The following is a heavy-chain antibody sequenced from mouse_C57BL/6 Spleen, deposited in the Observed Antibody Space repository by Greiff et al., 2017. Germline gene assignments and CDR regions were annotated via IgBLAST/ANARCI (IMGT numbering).Heavy chain of an antibody. Sequence: EVQLQQSGPELVKPGASVKISCKASGYTFTDYYMNWVKQSHGKSLEWIGDINPNNGGTSYNQKFKGKATLTVDKSSSTAYMELRSLTSEESAVYSCARPYYYGSSYPFAYWGQGTLVTVSA. CDR3: ARPYYYGSSYPFAY. CDR1: GYTFTDYY. CDR2: INPNNGGT. J-gene: IGHJ3*01. D-gene: IGHD1-1*01. V-gene: IGHV1-26*01.